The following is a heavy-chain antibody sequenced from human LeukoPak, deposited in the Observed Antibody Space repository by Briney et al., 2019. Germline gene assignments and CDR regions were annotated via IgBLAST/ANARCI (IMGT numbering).Heavy chain of an antibody. CDR1: GFTFSSYS. Sequence: PGGSLRLSCAASGFTFSSYSMNWVRQAPGKGLEWVSSISSSSSYIYYADSVKGRFTISRDNAKNSLYLQTNSLRAEDTAVYYCARDSGGIAAPFDYWGQGTLVTVSS. CDR2: ISSSSSYI. CDR3: ARDSGGIAAPFDY. D-gene: IGHD6-13*01. V-gene: IGHV3-21*01. J-gene: IGHJ4*02.